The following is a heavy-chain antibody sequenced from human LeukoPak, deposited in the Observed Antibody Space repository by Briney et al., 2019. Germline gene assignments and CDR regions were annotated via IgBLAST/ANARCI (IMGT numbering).Heavy chain of an antibody. CDR1: GYSISSGYY. Sequence: PSETLSLTCTVSGYSISSGYYWGWIRQPPGKGLEWIGSIYHSGSTYYNPSLKSRVSMSVDTSKKQFSLRLSSVTAADTAIYYCASDYFDRTGYYGFIYWGQGSLVTISS. D-gene: IGHD3-22*01. J-gene: IGHJ4*02. CDR2: IYHSGST. CDR3: ASDYFDRTGYYGFIY. V-gene: IGHV4-38-2*02.